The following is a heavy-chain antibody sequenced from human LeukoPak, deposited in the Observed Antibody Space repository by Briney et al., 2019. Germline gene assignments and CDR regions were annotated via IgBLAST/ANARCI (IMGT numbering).Heavy chain of an antibody. CDR2: IRYDGSNK. D-gene: IGHD2-2*01. Sequence: PGGSLRLSCAASGFTFSSYGMHWVRQAPGKRLEWVAFIRYDGSNKYYADSVKGRFTISRDNSKNTLYLQMNSLRAEDTAVYYCAKDPSPAGGYYFDYWGQGTLVTVSS. V-gene: IGHV3-30*02. J-gene: IGHJ4*02. CDR1: GFTFSSYG. CDR3: AKDPSPAGGYYFDY.